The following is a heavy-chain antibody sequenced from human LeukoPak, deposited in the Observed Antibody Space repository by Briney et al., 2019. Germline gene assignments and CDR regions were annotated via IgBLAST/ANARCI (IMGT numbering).Heavy chain of an antibody. J-gene: IGHJ6*02. D-gene: IGHD1-26*01. V-gene: IGHV1-8*01. Sequence: ASMKVSCKASGYTFTSYDINWVRQATGQGLEWMGWMNPNSGNTGYAQKFQGRVTMTRNTSISTAYMELSSLRSEDTAVYYCARRLKSGSYFYYYYYGMDVWGQGTTVTVSS. CDR1: GYTFTSYD. CDR2: MNPNSGNT. CDR3: ARRLKSGSYFYYYYYGMDV.